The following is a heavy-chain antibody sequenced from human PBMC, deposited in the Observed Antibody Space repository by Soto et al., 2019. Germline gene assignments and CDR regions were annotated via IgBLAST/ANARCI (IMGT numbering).Heavy chain of an antibody. Sequence: KTSETLSLTCTVSGGSISSGGYYWSWIRHHPGKGLEWIGYIFYSGSTFYSPSLKSRVTISVDTARNQFSLNLRSVTAADTAVYYCARVGAYNWFDPWGQGTLVTVSS. D-gene: IGHD1-26*01. CDR3: ARVGAYNWFDP. CDR1: GGSISSGGYY. J-gene: IGHJ5*02. V-gene: IGHV4-31*03. CDR2: IFYSGST.